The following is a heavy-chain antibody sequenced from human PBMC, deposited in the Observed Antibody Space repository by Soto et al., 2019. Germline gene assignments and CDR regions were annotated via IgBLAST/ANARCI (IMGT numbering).Heavy chain of an antibody. J-gene: IGHJ4*02. CDR3: ARWVEVSLDYFDS. CDR1: GGSISSYY. D-gene: IGHD2-15*01. Sequence: SETLSLTCTVSGGSISSYYWSWIRQPPGKGLEWIGHIFHSGRTHFNPSLKSRVSISVDTSKNQFSLYLMSVTAADTAVYYCARWVEVSLDYFDSWGKGAPVTVSS. CDR2: IFHSGRT. V-gene: IGHV4-59*12.